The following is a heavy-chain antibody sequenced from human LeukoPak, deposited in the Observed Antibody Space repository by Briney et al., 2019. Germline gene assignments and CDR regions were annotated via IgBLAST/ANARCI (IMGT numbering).Heavy chain of an antibody. CDR2: ISSSGSTI. CDR3: ASSPAAAGPWDPSDWFDP. V-gene: IGHV3-48*03. CDR1: GFTFRSYW. Sequence: GGSLRLSCAASGFTFRSYWMNWVRQAPGKGLEWVSYISSSGSTIYYADSVKGRFTISRDNAKNSLYLQMNSLRAEDTAVYYCASSPAAAGPWDPSDWFDPWGQGTLVTVSS. J-gene: IGHJ5*02. D-gene: IGHD6-13*01.